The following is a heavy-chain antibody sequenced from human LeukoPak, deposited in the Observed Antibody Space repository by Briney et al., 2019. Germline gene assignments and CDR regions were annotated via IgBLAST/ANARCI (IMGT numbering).Heavy chain of an antibody. D-gene: IGHD2-15*01. CDR3: ARHWSQSVAQFGRNYWFDP. J-gene: IGHJ5*02. CDR1: GGPISGFY. V-gene: IGHV4-4*07. CDR2: MDTSGHT. Sequence: PAETEGFLCIVSGGPISGFYGSWIRQPAGKGLEWIGHMDTSGHTNYNSSLMSRVTMSVDTSKDQFSLRLTSVPAADTAVYYCARHWSQSVAQFGRNYWFDPWGQGTLVTVSS.